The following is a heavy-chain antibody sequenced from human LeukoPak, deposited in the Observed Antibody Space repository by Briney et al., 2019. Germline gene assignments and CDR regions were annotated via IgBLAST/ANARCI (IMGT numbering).Heavy chain of an antibody. CDR3: VRDADTDIVVVPAASHCDY. CDR1: GCTFSSYS. D-gene: IGHD2-2*01. J-gene: IGHJ4*02. CDR2: IGSSSSYI. Sequence: GGSLRLSCAASGCTFSSYSMNWVRQAPGKGLEWVSSIGSSSSYIYYADSVKGRFTISRDNAKNSLYLQMNSLRAEDTAVYYCVRDADTDIVVVPAASHCDYWGQGTLVTVSS. V-gene: IGHV3-21*01.